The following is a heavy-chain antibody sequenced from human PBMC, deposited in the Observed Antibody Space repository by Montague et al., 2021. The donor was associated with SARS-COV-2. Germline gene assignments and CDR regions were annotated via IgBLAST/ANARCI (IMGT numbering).Heavy chain of an antibody. Sequence: SETLSLTCTVSGGSISSYYWSWIRQPPGKGLEWIGYIYYSGSTNXNPSLKSRVTISVDTSKNQFSLKLSSVTAADTAVYFCARGHLSVSMIVVVFTSASYYFDYWGQGAQVTVSS. V-gene: IGHV4-59*12. CDR1: GGSISSYY. J-gene: IGHJ4*02. CDR2: IYYSGST. CDR3: ARGHLSVSMIVVVFTSASYYFDY. D-gene: IGHD3-22*01.